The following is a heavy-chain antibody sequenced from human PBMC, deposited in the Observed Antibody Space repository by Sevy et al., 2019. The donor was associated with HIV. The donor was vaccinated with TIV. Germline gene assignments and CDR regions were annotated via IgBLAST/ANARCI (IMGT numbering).Heavy chain of an antibody. CDR1: GFIFSNYY. CDR2: ISDRSDTI. J-gene: IGHJ4*02. V-gene: IGHV3-48*01. CDR3: ARVRDRYCSGGSCYYGYFFDY. D-gene: IGHD2-15*01. Sequence: GGSLRLSCAASGFIFSNYYMTWVRQAPGKGLEWVSYISDRSDTISYADSVKGRCTISRDNAKNARYLQMSSLRGEDPAVYYCARVRDRYCSGGSCYYGYFFDYWGQGTLVTVSS.